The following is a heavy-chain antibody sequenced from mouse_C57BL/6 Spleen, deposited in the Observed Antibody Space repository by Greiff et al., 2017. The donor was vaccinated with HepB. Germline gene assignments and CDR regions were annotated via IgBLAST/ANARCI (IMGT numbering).Heavy chain of an antibody. V-gene: IGHV8-12*01. CDR1: GFSLSTSGMG. J-gene: IGHJ1*03. D-gene: IGHD1-1*01. CDR2: IYWDDDK. Sequence: QVTLKVSGPGILQSSQTLSLTCSFSGFSLSTSGMGVSWIRQPSGKGLEWLAHIYWDDDKSYNPSLKSRLTISKDTSRNQVCLKITSVDTADTATYYCARRATDYYGSYWYFDVWGTGTTVTVSS. CDR3: ARRATDYYGSYWYFDV.